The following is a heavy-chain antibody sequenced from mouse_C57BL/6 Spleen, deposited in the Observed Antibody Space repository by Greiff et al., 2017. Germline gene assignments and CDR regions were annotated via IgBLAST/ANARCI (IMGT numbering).Heavy chain of an antibody. J-gene: IGHJ2*01. CDR3: ARDDDSFDY. D-gene: IGHD2-3*01. Sequence: EVQLVESGGDLVQPGGSLKLSCAASGFTFSNYCMSWVRQTPDKRLEWVAHISSGGGYTYSPDSVKGRFTITRDNAKNTLDLQMRSLKSEDTAGYYYARDDDSFDYWGQGTTLTVSA. CDR2: ISSGGGYT. CDR1: GFTFSNYC. V-gene: IGHV5-6*01.